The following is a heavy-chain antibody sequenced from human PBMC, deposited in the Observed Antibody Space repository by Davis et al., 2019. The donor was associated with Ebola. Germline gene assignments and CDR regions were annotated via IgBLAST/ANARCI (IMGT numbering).Heavy chain of an antibody. D-gene: IGHD2-15*01. CDR3: ARGGGSFYLAIDN. J-gene: IGHJ4*02. Sequence: MPSETLSLTCTVSLDSVRNYYWSLIRQPPGKGLEWIGYIHYSGKTNYNPSLESRVTMSVDTSRNQFSLNVTSVTAADTAVYYCARGGGSFYLAIDNWGPGTLVTVSS. CDR1: LDSVRNYY. V-gene: IGHV4-59*02. CDR2: IHYSGKT.